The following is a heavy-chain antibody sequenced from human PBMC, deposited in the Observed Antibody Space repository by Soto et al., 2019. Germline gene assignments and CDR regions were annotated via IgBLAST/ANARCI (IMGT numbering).Heavy chain of an antibody. CDR2: IIPIFGTS. D-gene: IGHD3-10*01. CDR3: ARGRWFGELLAFDI. CDR1: GGTFSNYA. Sequence: ASVKVSCKASGGTFSNYAISWVRQAPGQGLEWMGGIIPIFGTSNYAQKFQGRVTITADESTSTAYMELSSLKSEDTAVYYCARGRWFGELLAFDIWGQGTMVTVSS. V-gene: IGHV1-69*13. J-gene: IGHJ3*02.